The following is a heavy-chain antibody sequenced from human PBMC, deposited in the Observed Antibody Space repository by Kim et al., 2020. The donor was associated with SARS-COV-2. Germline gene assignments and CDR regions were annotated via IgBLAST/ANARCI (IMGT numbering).Heavy chain of an antibody. D-gene: IGHD2-15*01. CDR3: ASHYGGSLGVN. V-gene: IGHV3-74*03. CDR1: GFTFSTSW. J-gene: IGHJ4*02. CDR2: MKGDGSTT. Sequence: GGSLRLSCAASGFTFSTSWMHWVRQPPGKGLVWVSGMKGDGSTTTYADSVKGRFTISRDNGKNTLYLQMNSLGTEDTAVYYCASHYGGSLGVNWGQGNLVTVSS.